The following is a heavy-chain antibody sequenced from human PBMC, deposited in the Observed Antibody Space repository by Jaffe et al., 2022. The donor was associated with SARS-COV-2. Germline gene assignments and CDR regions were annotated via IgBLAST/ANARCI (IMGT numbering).Heavy chain of an antibody. CDR2: INHSGST. J-gene: IGHJ6*03. Sequence: QVQLQQWGAGLLKPSETLSLTCAVYGGSFSGYYWSWIRQPPGKGLEWIGEINHSGSTNYNPSLKSRVTISVDTSKNQFSLKLSSVTAADTAVYYCARGRWFGRLYYYMDVWGKGTTVTVSS. CDR3: ARGRWFGRLYYYMDV. CDR1: GGSFSGYY. V-gene: IGHV4-34*01. D-gene: IGHD3-10*01.